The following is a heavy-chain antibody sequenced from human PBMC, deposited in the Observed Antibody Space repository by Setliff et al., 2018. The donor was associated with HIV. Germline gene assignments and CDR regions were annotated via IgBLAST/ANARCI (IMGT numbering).Heavy chain of an antibody. CDR3: VLYSTGASRFDY. J-gene: IGHJ4*02. CDR2: SNAGNGNT. D-gene: IGHD2-8*01. Sequence: ASVKVSCKASGYTFTSYAMHWVRQAPGQRLEWMGWSNAGNGNTKYSQKSQVRFTMTADRSTDTAYMELSGLRSEDTAIYYCVLYSTGASRFDYWGQGTLVTVSS. V-gene: IGHV1-3*01. CDR1: GYTFTSYA.